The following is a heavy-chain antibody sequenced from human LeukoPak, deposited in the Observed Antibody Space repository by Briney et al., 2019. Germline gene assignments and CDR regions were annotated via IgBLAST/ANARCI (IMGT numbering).Heavy chain of an antibody. J-gene: IGHJ4*02. V-gene: IGHV3-48*03. CDR3: AKALYDYVWGSYRGPADY. CDR2: ISSSGSSI. Sequence: GGSLRLSCSVSGFTFRSYEMNWVRQAPGTGLEWVSYISSSGSSIEYADSVKGRFTISRDNAKNSLYLQMNSLRAEDTAVYYCAKALYDYVWGSYRGPADYWGQGTLVTVSS. D-gene: IGHD3-16*02. CDR1: GFTFRSYE.